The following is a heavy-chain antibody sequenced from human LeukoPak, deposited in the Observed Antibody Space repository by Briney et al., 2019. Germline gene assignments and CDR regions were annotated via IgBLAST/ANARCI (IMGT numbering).Heavy chain of an antibody. Sequence: GGSLRLSCAASGFTFSSYGMHWVRQAPGKGLEWGAFIRYDGSNKYYADSVKGRFTISRDNSKNTLYLQMNSLRAEDTAVYYCAKDSRAYYGSGSPPGYWGQGTLVTVSS. CDR3: AKDSRAYYGSGSPPGY. V-gene: IGHV3-30*02. J-gene: IGHJ4*02. CDR2: IRYDGSNK. D-gene: IGHD3-10*01. CDR1: GFTFSSYG.